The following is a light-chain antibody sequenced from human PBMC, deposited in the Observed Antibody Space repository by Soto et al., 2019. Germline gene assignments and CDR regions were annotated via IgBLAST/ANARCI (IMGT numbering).Light chain of an antibody. J-gene: IGLJ2*01. CDR3: AAWDDSLRGPV. Sequence: QSVLTQPPSASGTPGQRVTISCSGSSSNIGSNYVYWYQQLPGTAPKLLIYRNNQRPSGVPARFSGSKSGNSASLAISGLRSEDEADYYCAAWDDSLRGPVFGGGTQLTVL. CDR1: SSNIGSNY. V-gene: IGLV1-47*01. CDR2: RNN.